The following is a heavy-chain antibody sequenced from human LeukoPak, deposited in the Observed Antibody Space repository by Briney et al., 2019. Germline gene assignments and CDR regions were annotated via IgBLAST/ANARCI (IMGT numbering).Heavy chain of an antibody. CDR1: GGSIKIPTSY. CDR2: VYYIGTT. J-gene: IGHJ5*02. CDR3: ARNTSSSPGFDP. Sequence: SETLSLTCSVSGGSIKIPTSYWSWIRQPPGKGLEWIGNVYYIGTTTYNKSLQSRVSFSIDTSNNHFSLEMVSVTADDTAVYYCARNTSSSPGFDPWAQGTLVTVSS. V-gene: IGHV4-61*01. D-gene: IGHD6-6*01.